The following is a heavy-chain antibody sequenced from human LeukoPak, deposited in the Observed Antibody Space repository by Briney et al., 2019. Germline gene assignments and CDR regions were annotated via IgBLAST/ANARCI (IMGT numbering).Heavy chain of an antibody. D-gene: IGHD4-17*01. J-gene: IGHJ4*02. CDR1: GVTFSNAW. CDR2: IKSKIDGGTT. CDR3: TTDGDYGDGLSGDY. V-gene: IGHV3-15*01. Sequence: GGSLRLSCAASGVTFSNAWMSWVRQAPGKGLEWVGRIKSKIDGGTTDYAAPVKGRFTISRHDSKNTLYLQMNSLKTEDSAVYYCTTDGDYGDGLSGDYWGQGTLVTVSS.